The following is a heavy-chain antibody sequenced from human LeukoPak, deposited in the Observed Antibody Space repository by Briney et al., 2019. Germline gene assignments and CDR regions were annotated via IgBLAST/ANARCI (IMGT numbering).Heavy chain of an antibody. J-gene: IGHJ4*02. CDR1: GFTFSNYV. CDR2: IIASGGTT. CDR3: AKGAGGSYGLYYFDY. D-gene: IGHD3-10*01. V-gene: IGHV3-23*01. Sequence: GGSLRLSRAASGFTFSNYVMSWVRQAPGKGLEWVSSIIASGGTTYYADSVKGRFTISRDNSKNTVYLQMNTLRAEDTAVYYCAKGAGGSYGLYYFDYWGQGALVTVSS.